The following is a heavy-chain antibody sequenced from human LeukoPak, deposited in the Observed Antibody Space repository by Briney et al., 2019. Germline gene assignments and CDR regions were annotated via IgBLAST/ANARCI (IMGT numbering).Heavy chain of an antibody. J-gene: IGHJ3*02. V-gene: IGHV4-39*01. CDR2: IYYDESA. CDR3: ASGMATLTGDSFDI. Sequence: SETLSLTCTVSGGSIGSSSYYWAWIRQPPGKGLEWIGSIYYDESAYYNSSLRSRVTISADTSKNQFSLKVTSVTVADTATYYCASGMATLTGDSFDIWGQGTRVTVSS. D-gene: IGHD5-24*01. CDR1: GGSIGSSSYY.